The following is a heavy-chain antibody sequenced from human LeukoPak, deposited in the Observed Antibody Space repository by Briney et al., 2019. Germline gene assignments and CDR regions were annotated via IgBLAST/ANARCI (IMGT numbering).Heavy chain of an antibody. J-gene: IGHJ4*02. CDR2: IYYSGTT. Sequence: WIGLIYYSGTTYYNPSLKSRLTISVHTSEKQFSLKLTSVTDADTAVYYCARRLYSSSSFDYWGQGTLVTVSS. V-gene: IGHV4-39*01. D-gene: IGHD6-6*01. CDR3: ARRLYSSSSFDY.